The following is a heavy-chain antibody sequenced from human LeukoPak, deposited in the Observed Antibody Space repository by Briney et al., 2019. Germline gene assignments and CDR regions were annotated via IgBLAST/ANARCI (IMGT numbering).Heavy chain of an antibody. CDR2: INHSGST. D-gene: IGHD4-23*01. CDR3: ARRRDDYGGNGGFYY. CDR1: GGSFSGYY. J-gene: IGHJ4*02. V-gene: IGHV4-34*01. Sequence: PSETLSLTCAVYGGSFSGYYWSWLRQPPGEGREWGGEINHSGSTNYNPSLKIRVTISVDTSKNQFSLKLSSVTAADTAVYYWARRRDDYGGNGGFYYWGQGTLVTVSS.